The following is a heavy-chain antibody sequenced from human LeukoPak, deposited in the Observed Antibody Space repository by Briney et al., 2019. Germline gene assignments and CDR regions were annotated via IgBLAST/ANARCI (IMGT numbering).Heavy chain of an antibody. D-gene: IGHD6-13*01. Sequence: GGSLRLSCTASGLTFSDYSMNWVRQAPGKGLEWVSYISSTGNPRHYAESVEGRFTISRDNAKNSLYLQMNSLRAEDTAVYYCARVRWQQLVVMDVWGKGTTVTISS. CDR2: ISSTGNPR. V-gene: IGHV3-48*01. CDR1: GLTFSDYS. CDR3: ARVRWQQLVVMDV. J-gene: IGHJ6*03.